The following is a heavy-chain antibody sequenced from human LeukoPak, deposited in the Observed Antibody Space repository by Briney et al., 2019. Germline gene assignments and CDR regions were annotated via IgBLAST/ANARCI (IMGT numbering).Heavy chain of an antibody. V-gene: IGHV4-59*01. Sequence: SETLSLTCTVSGGSISSYYWSWIRQPPGKGLEWIGYIYYSGSTNYNPSLKSRVTISVDTSKNQFSLKLGSVTAADTAVDYCARAQYSSMSYYYYYMDVWGKGTTVTVSS. CDR1: GGSISSYY. D-gene: IGHD6-6*01. CDR2: IYYSGST. J-gene: IGHJ6*03. CDR3: ARAQYSSMSYYYYYMDV.